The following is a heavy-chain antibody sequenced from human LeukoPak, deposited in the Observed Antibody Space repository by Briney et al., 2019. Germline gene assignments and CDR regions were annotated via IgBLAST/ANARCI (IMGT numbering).Heavy chain of an antibody. D-gene: IGHD3-22*01. Sequence: ASVKVSCRASGYTFTSYGISWVRQAPGQGLEWMGWISAYNGNTNYAQKLQGRVTMTTDTSTSTAYMELRSLRSDDTAVYYCARDVNYYDSSGWFDPWGQGTLVTVSS. CDR3: ARDVNYYDSSGWFDP. CDR1: GYTFTSYG. CDR2: ISAYNGNT. V-gene: IGHV1-18*01. J-gene: IGHJ5*02.